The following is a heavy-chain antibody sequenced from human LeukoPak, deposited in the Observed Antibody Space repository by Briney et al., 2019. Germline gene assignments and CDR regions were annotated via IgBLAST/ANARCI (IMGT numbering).Heavy chain of an antibody. CDR1: GFTFSSYW. CDR2: ITIDVTKT. J-gene: IGHJ4*02. CDR3: ARDGGLGTTFDH. V-gene: IGHV3-74*01. Sequence: GGSLRLSCAASGFTFSSYWIHWVRQAAGKWLLWVARITIDVTKTDYADFGKGRFTISTDNAKNTVSLQMNSLTDEDTAVYFCARDGGLGTTFDHWGQGALVTVSS. D-gene: IGHD1-7*01.